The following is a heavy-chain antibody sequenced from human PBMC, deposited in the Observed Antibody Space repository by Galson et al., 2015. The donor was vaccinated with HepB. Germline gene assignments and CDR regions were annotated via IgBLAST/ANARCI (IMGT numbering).Heavy chain of an antibody. CDR1: GFTFSSYA. Sequence: SLRLSCAASGFTFSSYAMSWVRQAPGRGLEWVSTISASGDSTYYADSVKGQFTISRDNSKNTLYLQMDGLRAEDTALYYCARKGPPRDAFDVWGRGTVVTVSS. CDR3: ARKGPPRDAFDV. CDR2: ISASGDST. V-gene: IGHV3-23*01. J-gene: IGHJ3*01.